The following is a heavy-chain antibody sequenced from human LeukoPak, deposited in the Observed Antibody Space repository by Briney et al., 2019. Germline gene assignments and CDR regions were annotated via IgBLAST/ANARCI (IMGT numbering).Heavy chain of an antibody. CDR1: GFKFSTFW. J-gene: IGHJ4*02. V-gene: IGHV3-7*01. CDR2: IKQDGSKI. Sequence: GGSLRLSCAASGFKFSTFWMNWVRQAPGKGLEWVANIKQDGSKIYCVDSVKGRFTISRDNAKNSLFLQMNSLTAEDTAMYYCARDHDPFDYWGQGTLVTVSS. CDR3: ARDHDPFDY.